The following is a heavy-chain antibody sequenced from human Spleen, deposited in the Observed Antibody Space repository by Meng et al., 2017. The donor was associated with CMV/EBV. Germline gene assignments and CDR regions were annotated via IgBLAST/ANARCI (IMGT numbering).Heavy chain of an antibody. J-gene: IGHJ4*02. Sequence: LSLTCSVSGYSISSGYYWGWVRQAPGKGLEWVAVISKDGSNKYYADSVKGRFTISRDNSKNTLYLQMNSLGAEDTAVYYCARESRGYSLDYWGQGTLVTVSS. CDR2: ISKDGSNK. CDR1: GYSISSGY. CDR3: ARESRGYSLDY. D-gene: IGHD5-18*01. V-gene: IGHV3-30*03.